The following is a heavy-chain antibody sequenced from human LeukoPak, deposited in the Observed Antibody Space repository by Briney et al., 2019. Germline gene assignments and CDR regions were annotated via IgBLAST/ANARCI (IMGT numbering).Heavy chain of an antibody. CDR3: AREAPESNGMDV. CDR1: ALTFSNNW. V-gene: IGHV3-7*01. Sequence: GGSLRLSCAASALTFSNNWMSWVRQAPGKGLEWVANIKQDGSGKYYVDSVKGRFTISRDNAKNSVYLQMNSLRAEDTAVYYCAREAPESNGMDVWGQGTTVTVSS. D-gene: IGHD1-14*01. CDR2: IKQDGSGK. J-gene: IGHJ6*02.